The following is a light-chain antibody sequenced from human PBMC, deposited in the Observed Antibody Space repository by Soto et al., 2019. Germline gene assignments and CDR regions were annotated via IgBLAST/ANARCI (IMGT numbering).Light chain of an antibody. CDR3: QQYYSYPV. CDR2: AAS. CDR1: QGISSY. J-gene: IGKJ4*01. Sequence: IQLTQSPSSLSASVGDRVTITCRASQGISSYLAWYQQKPGKAPKLLIYAASTLQSGVPSRFSGSGSGTDFTLTISCLQSEDFATYYCQQYYSYPVFGGGTKVDIK. V-gene: IGKV1-9*01.